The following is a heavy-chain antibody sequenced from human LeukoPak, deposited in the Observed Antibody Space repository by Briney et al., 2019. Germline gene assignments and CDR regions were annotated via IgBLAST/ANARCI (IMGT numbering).Heavy chain of an antibody. D-gene: IGHD3-10*01. J-gene: IGHJ3*02. V-gene: IGHV3-48*03. CDR3: AREGALRFGESRAFDI. Sequence: GGSLRPSCAASGFTFSSYEMNWVRQAPGKGLEWVSYISSSGSTIYYADSVKGRFTISRDNAKNSLYLQMNSLRAEDTAVYYCAREGALRFGESRAFDIWGQGTMVTVSS. CDR1: GFTFSSYE. CDR2: ISSSGSTI.